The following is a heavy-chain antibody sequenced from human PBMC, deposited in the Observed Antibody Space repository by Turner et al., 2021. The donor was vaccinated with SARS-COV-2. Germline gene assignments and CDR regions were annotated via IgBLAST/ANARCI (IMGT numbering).Heavy chain of an antibody. CDR2: INHRGST. Sequence: QVQLHQWGTGLLKPSETLSLTCAVYGGSFSGYWWTWIRQPPGKGLEWIGEINHRGSTNYNPSLKSRVTISVDTSKSQFSLKLSSVTAADTAGYYCAKRRGYCDSTGCNYGMDVWGQGTTVTVSS. J-gene: IGHJ6*02. V-gene: IGHV4-34*01. CDR1: GGSFSGYW. CDR3: AKRRGYCDSTGCNYGMDV. D-gene: IGHD2-2*01.